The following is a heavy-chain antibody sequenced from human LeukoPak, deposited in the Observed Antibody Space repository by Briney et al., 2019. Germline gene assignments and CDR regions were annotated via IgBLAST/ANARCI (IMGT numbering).Heavy chain of an antibody. CDR3: ARDLSLDYDSNGEAFDY. D-gene: IGHD3-22*01. CDR1: GDSVSINSAA. Sequence: SPTLSLTFAISGDSVSINSAAWNWIRQSPSRGLEWLGSTYYRSKWYNDYAVSVKSRITINPDTSKNQFSLQLNSVTPEDTAVYYCARDLSLDYDSNGEAFDYWGQGTLVTVSS. V-gene: IGHV6-1*01. J-gene: IGHJ4*02. CDR2: TYYRSKWYN.